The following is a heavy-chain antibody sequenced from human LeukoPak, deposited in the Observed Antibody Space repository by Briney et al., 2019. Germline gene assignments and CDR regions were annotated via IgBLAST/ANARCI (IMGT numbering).Heavy chain of an antibody. CDR1: GFTFSSYG. CDR3: AKAPHYDSGGYYFPNLPIGP. J-gene: IGHJ5*02. CDR2: ISYDGSNK. Sequence: PGRSLTLSCAASGFTFSSYGMHWVRQAPGKGLEWVAVISYDGSNKYYADSVKGRFTISRDNSKNTLYLQMNSLRAEDTAVYYCAKAPHYDSGGYYFPNLPIGPWGQGSLVTVSS. D-gene: IGHD3-22*01. V-gene: IGHV3-30*18.